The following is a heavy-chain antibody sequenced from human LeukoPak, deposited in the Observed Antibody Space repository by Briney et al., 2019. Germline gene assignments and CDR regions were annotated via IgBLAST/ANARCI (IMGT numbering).Heavy chain of an antibody. J-gene: IGHJ4*02. Sequence: ASVKVSCKASGGTFSSYAINWVRQATGQRLEWMGWMNPKSGNTGYAQKFQGRVTMTRNTSISTAYMELGRLKSEDTAVYYCARGWGRDGYSYYFDYWGQGTLVTVSS. D-gene: IGHD5-24*01. CDR3: ARGWGRDGYSYYFDY. CDR2: MNPKSGNT. V-gene: IGHV1-8*02. CDR1: GGTFSSYA.